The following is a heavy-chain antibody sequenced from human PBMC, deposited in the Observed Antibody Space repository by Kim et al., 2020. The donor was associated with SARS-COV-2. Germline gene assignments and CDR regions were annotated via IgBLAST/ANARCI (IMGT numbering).Heavy chain of an antibody. D-gene: IGHD2-15*01. CDR2: INHSGST. V-gene: IGHV4-34*01. Sequence: SETLSLTCAVYGGSFSGYYWSWIRQPPGKGLEWIGEINHSGSTNSNPSLKSRVTISVDTSKNQFSLKLSSVTAADTAVYYCARGSFVGGCSGGSCYIKPWGQGTLVTVSS. CDR3: ARGSFVGGCSGGSCYIKP. CDR1: GGSFSGYY. J-gene: IGHJ5*02.